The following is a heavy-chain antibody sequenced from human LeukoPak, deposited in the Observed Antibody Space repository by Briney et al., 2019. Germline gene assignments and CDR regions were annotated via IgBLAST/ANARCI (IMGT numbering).Heavy chain of an antibody. CDR3: ARRADINYFYMDV. CDR2: LYSSGTT. Sequence: GGSLRLSCAASGFTVSGNYMAWVRQAPGKGLEWVSVLYSSGTTHYADSVKGRFTISRDNSKNTLYLQMNSLRAGDTAVYYCARRADINYFYMDVWGKGTTVTVSS. J-gene: IGHJ6*03. V-gene: IGHV3-66*02. CDR1: GFTVSGNY.